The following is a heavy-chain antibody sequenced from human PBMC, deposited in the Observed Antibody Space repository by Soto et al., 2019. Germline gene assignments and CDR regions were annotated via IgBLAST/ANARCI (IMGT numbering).Heavy chain of an antibody. Sequence: QVQLQESGPGLVKPSKTLSLTCPVSGGSIRSGGSSWSWIRRPPGKGLEWIGYIYYSGSTYYNPSLKSRVTISVDTSKNQFSLKLSSVTAADTAVYYCATAITMVRGVINNWGQGTLVTVSS. V-gene: IGHV4-31*03. CDR1: GGSIRSGGSS. J-gene: IGHJ4*02. CDR3: ATAITMVRGVINN. CDR2: IYYSGST. D-gene: IGHD3-10*01.